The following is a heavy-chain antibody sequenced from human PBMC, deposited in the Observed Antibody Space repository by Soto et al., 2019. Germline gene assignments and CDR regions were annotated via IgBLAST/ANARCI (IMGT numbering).Heavy chain of an antibody. V-gene: IGHV1-69*01. J-gene: IGHJ4*02. CDR3: ARDGGRHSGGIDY. Sequence: QVQLVQSGAEVNKPASSVKVSCKASGGTFSSYSIKWVRQAPGQGLEWMGEIIPIFGTANYAQKFQGRVTITADASTSTAYMELSSLISEDTAVYYCARDGGRHSGGIDYWGQGTLVTVAS. CDR2: IIPIFGTA. D-gene: IGHD1-26*01. CDR1: GGTFSSYS.